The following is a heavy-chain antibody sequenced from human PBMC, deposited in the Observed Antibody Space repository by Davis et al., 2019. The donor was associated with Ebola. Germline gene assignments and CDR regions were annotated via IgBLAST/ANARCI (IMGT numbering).Heavy chain of an antibody. CDR1: GGSISSGGYS. J-gene: IGHJ6*02. CDR2: IYHSGST. D-gene: IGHD2-15*01. CDR3: ARGRSGCSGGSCYSRVYYYYYYGMDV. Sequence: SETLSLTCAVSGGSISSGGYSWSWIRQPPGKGLEWIGYIYHSGSTYYNPSLKSRVTISVDRSKNQFSLKLSSVTAADTAVYYCARGRSGCSGGSCYSRVYYYYYYGMDVWGQGTTVTVSS. V-gene: IGHV4-30-2*01.